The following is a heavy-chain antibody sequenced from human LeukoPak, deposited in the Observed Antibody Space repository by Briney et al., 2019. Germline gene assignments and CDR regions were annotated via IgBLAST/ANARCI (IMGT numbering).Heavy chain of an antibody. J-gene: IGHJ4*02. D-gene: IGHD1-26*01. CDR2: IYTSGST. Sequence: SETLSLTCTVSGGSISSYYWSWIRQPPGKGLEWIGYIYTSGSTNYNPSLKSRVTISVDTSKNQFSLRLSSVTAADTAVYYCARHAVVGFDYWGQGTLVTVSS. CDR1: GGSISSYY. V-gene: IGHV4-4*09. CDR3: ARHAVVGFDY.